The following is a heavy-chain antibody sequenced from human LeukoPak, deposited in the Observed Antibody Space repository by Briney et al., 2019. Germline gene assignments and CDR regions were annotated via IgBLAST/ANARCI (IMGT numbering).Heavy chain of an antibody. V-gene: IGHV3-48*04. CDR3: ARLHSGSYYGDAFDM. J-gene: IGHJ3*02. Sequence: GGSLRLSCAASGFTFNNYSVNWVRQAPGKGLEWISYIGSSSLIIYYADSVKGRFTISRDNAKNSLFLQMNSLRAEDTAVYYCARLHSGSYYGDAFDMWGQGTMVTVSS. CDR1: GFTFNNYS. D-gene: IGHD3-10*01. CDR2: IGSSSLII.